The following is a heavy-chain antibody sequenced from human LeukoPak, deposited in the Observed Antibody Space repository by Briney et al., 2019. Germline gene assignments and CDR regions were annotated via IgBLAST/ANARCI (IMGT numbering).Heavy chain of an antibody. D-gene: IGHD3-22*01. CDR1: GFAFSSDW. CDR3: ARDHNDGYNFY. CDR2: IKEDGSAK. V-gene: IGHV3-7*01. Sequence: PGGSLRLSCVASGFAFSSDWMTWVRQAPGKGLEWLANIKEDGSAKYYVDSMKGRFIISRDNAKNSLYLQMNSLRVEDTAVYFCARDHNDGYNFYWGQGAVVTVSS. J-gene: IGHJ4*02.